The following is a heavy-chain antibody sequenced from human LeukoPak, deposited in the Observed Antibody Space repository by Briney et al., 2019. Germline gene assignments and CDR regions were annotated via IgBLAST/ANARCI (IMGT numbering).Heavy chain of an antibody. V-gene: IGHV4-59*01. CDR3: ARRLAVQYSGSPRSSYMDV. CDR1: GGSISSYY. D-gene: IGHD1-26*01. CDR2: IYYSGST. Sequence: PSETLSLTCTVSGGSISSYYWSWIRQPPGKGLEWIGYIYYSGSTNYNPSLKSRVTISVDTSKNQFSLKLSSVTAADTAVYYCARRLAVQYSGSPRSSYMDVWGKGTTVTVSS. J-gene: IGHJ6*03.